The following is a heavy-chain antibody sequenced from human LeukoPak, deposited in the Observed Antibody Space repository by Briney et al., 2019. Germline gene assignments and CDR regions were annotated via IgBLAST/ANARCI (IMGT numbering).Heavy chain of an antibody. Sequence: PGGSLRLSCAASGFTFSTYGMHWVRQAPGKGLEWVAFVRYDGRKNYYTNYVKGPFTISRDNSKTTLNLKMNSVIGQDRAVYYCAKDQKRGYSYGYLFYSYYMDVWGKGTTVTISS. CDR3: AKDQKRGYSYGYLFYSYYMDV. J-gene: IGHJ6*03. CDR1: GFTFSTYG. D-gene: IGHD5-18*01. CDR2: VRYDGRKN. V-gene: IGHV3-30*02.